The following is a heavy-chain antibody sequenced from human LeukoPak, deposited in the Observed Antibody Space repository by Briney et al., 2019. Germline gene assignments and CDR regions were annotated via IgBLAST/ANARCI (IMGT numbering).Heavy chain of an antibody. D-gene: IGHD3-22*01. CDR1: GFTFTNYA. CDR2: ISGSSIYI. V-gene: IGHV3-21*01. J-gene: IGHJ4*02. Sequence: GGSLRLSCAASGFTFTNYAMSWVRQTPGKGLEWVSSISGSSIYINYADSVKGRFTISSDNAKNSLYLQMNSLRAEDTAVYYCARALYDSSGYYFDYWGQGTLVTVSS. CDR3: ARALYDSSGYYFDY.